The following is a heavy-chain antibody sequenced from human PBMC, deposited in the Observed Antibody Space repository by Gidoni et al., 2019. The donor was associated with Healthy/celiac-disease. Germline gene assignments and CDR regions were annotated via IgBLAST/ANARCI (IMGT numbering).Heavy chain of an antibody. CDR2: ISSSCSTI. V-gene: IGHV3-48*03. Sequence: EVQLVESGGGLVQPGGSMRLSCEASGFTFSSYEMHWVRQAPGKGLEWVSYISSSCSTIYYADSVKGRFTISRDNAKNSLYLQMNSLRAEDTAVYYCARDNDDSNVKPGAFDIWGQGTMVTVSS. CDR3: ARDNDDSNVKPGAFDI. J-gene: IGHJ3*02. D-gene: IGHD3-16*02. CDR1: GFTFSSYE.